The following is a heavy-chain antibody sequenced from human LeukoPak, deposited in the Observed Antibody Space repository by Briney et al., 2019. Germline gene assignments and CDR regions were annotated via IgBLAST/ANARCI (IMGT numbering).Heavy chain of an antibody. V-gene: IGHV3-74*01. CDR2: INTGGSST. D-gene: IGHD5-24*01. CDR3: SRDLRGRDDY. Sequence: TGGSLRLSCAASGFTFSSYWMHWVRQAPGKGLVWVSRINTGGSSTDCADSVEGRFTISRDNAKNTLYLQMNSLRAEDTAVYYCSRDLRGRDDYWGQGILVIVSS. CDR1: GFTFSSYW. J-gene: IGHJ4*02.